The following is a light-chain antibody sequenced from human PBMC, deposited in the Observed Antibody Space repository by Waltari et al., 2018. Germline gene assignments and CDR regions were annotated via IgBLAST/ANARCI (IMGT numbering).Light chain of an antibody. Sequence: EIVMTPSPATLSVSPGDTVTLSCRASQSISSYLAWYQQKPGQAPRLLIHDASTRATSIPTRFGGSGSGTEFTLTISSLQSEDFAVYYCQQYDKWPLTFGGGTEVEIK. CDR2: DAS. CDR1: QSISSY. J-gene: IGKJ4*01. CDR3: QQYDKWPLT. V-gene: IGKV3-15*01.